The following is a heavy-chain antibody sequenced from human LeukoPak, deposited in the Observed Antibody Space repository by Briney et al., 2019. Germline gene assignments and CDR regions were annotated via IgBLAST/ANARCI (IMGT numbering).Heavy chain of an antibody. CDR1: GYTFTSYY. D-gene: IGHD6-13*01. CDR3: ARGAAAAGTAAGYFQH. J-gene: IGHJ1*01. V-gene: IGHV1-46*01. Sequence: ASVKVSCKASGYTFTSYYMHWVRQAPGQGLEWTGIINPSGGSTSYAQKFQGRVTMTRDTSTSTVYMELSSLRSEDTAVYYCARGAAAAGTAAGYFQHWGQGTLVTVSS. CDR2: INPSGGST.